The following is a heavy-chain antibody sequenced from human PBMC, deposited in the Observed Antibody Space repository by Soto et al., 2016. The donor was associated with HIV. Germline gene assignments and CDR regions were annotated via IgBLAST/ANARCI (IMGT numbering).Heavy chain of an antibody. CDR2: IRSKANSYAT. J-gene: IGHJ4*02. CDR1: GFTFSGSA. Sequence: EVQLVESGGGLVQPGGSLKLSCAASGFTFSGSAMHWVRQASGKGLEWVGRIRSKANSYATAYAASVKGRFTISRDDSKNTAYLQMNSLKTEDTAVYYCTRRYSGYDFDYWGQGTRVTVSS. V-gene: IGHV3-73*01. D-gene: IGHD5-12*01. CDR3: TRRYSGYDFDY.